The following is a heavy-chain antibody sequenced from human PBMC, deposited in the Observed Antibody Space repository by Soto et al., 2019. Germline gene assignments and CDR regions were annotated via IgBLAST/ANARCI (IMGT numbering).Heavy chain of an antibody. Sequence: GESLKISCKGSGYSFTSYWIGWVRQMPGKGLEWMGIIYPGDSDTRYSPSFQGQVTISADKSISTAYLQWSSLKASDTAMYYRASISFGSGSYSSARDAFDIWGQGTMVTVSS. CDR3: ASISFGSGSYSSARDAFDI. CDR2: IYPGDSDT. CDR1: GYSFTSYW. J-gene: IGHJ3*02. D-gene: IGHD3-10*01. V-gene: IGHV5-51*01.